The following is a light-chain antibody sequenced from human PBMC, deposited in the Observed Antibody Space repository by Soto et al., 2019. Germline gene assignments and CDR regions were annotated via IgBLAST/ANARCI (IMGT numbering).Light chain of an antibody. CDR2: AAS. J-gene: IGKJ4*01. Sequence: DIQMTQSPSSLSASVGDRVTITCRASQSISSYLNWYQQKPGKAPKLLIYAASSLQSVVPSRFSGSGSGTDFTLTISSLQPEDFATYDCQQSYSTLLTFGGGTKVEIK. V-gene: IGKV1-39*01. CDR1: QSISSY. CDR3: QQSYSTLLT.